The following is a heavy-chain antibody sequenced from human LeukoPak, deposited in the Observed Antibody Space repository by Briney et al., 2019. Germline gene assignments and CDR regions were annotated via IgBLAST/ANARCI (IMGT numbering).Heavy chain of an antibody. CDR3: ARVRNYYGSSGYYYFYY. J-gene: IGHJ4*02. V-gene: IGHV1-8*01. Sequence: ASVKVSCKASGYTFTSYDINWVRRATGQGLEWMGWMNPNSGNTGYAQKFQGRVTMTRNTSISTAYMELSSLRSEDTAVYYCARVRNYYGSSGYYYFYYWGQGTLVTVSS. CDR2: MNPNSGNT. D-gene: IGHD3-22*01. CDR1: GYTFTSYD.